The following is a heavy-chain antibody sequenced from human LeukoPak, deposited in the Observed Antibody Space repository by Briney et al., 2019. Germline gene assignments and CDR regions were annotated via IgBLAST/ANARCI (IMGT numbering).Heavy chain of an antibody. D-gene: IGHD6-25*01. Sequence: GGSLRLSCAASGFTFSNYAMHWVRQAPGKGLEWVAIISYDGSNKYYADSVKGRFTISRDNSKNTLYLQMNSLRAEDAAVYFCAKGSAAGRPYYFDYWGQGTLVTVSS. V-gene: IGHV3-30*04. J-gene: IGHJ4*02. CDR2: ISYDGSNK. CDR1: GFTFSNYA. CDR3: AKGSAAGRPYYFDY.